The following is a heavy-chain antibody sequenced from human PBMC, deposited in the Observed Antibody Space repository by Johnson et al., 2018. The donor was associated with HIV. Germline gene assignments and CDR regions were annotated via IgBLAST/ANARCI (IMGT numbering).Heavy chain of an antibody. J-gene: IGHJ3*02. CDR1: GFTFSDYG. CDR3: ARHKAVADAFDI. CDR2: IYSGGST. Sequence: QVQLVESGGGVVQPGGSLRLSCAASGFTFSDYGMHWVRQAPGKGLEWVSVIYSGGSTYYADSVKGRFTISRDNSNNTLYLQMNSLRAEDTAVYYCARHKAVADAFDIWGQGTMVTVSS. D-gene: IGHD6-19*01. V-gene: IGHV3-NL1*01.